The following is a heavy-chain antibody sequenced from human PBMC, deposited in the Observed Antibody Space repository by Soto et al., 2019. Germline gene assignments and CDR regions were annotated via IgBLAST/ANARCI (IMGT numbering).Heavy chain of an antibody. CDR3: ARAPYHGYESSGFYLV. Sequence: QVQLEQSGTEVKKSGSSVKVSCKASGGTFSHYAFTWVRQTPGQGLEWLGGIISSAGTGTYAQKFQGRVTITAGDSTSTVYMELSGLTLEDTAVYFCARAPYHGYESSGFYLVWGQGTLVIVSA. CDR1: GGTFSHYA. J-gene: IGHJ4*02. V-gene: IGHV1-69*01. D-gene: IGHD3-22*01. CDR2: IISSAGTG.